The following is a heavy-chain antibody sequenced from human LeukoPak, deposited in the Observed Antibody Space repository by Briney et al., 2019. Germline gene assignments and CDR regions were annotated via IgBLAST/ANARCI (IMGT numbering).Heavy chain of an antibody. J-gene: IGHJ4*02. V-gene: IGHV1-18*01. CDR3: ATASLTNWNYRSEFDY. Sequence: GASVKVSCKASGYTFTSYGISWVRQAPGQGLEWMGWIRVYNGNTNYAQKLQGRVTMTEDTSTDTAYMELSSLRSEDTAVYYCATASLTNWNYRSEFDYWGQGTLVTVSS. D-gene: IGHD1-7*01. CDR1: GYTFTSYG. CDR2: IRVYNGNT.